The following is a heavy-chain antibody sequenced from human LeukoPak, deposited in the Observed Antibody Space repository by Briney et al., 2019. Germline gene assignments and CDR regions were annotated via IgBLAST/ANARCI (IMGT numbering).Heavy chain of an antibody. CDR1: GGSISSGGYY. D-gene: IGHD5-24*01. J-gene: IGHJ4*02. CDR2: IYYSGST. V-gene: IGHV4-31*03. Sequence: SETLSLTCTVSGGSISSGGYYWSWSRQHPGKGLEWIGYIYYSGSTYYNPSLKSRVTISVDTSKNQFSLKLSSVTAADTAVYYCARSDGPGYFDYWGQGTLVTVSS. CDR3: ARSDGPGYFDY.